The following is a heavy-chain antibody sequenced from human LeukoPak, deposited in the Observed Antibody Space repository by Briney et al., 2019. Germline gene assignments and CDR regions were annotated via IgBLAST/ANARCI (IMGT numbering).Heavy chain of an antibody. Sequence: ASVKVSCKVSGYTLTVLSMHWVRQAPGKGLEWMGGFDPEDGETIYAQKFQGRVTMTEDTSTDTAYMELSSLRSEDTAMYYCATDLNSGYDQLFDYWGQGTLVTVSS. CDR2: FDPEDGET. D-gene: IGHD5-12*01. J-gene: IGHJ4*02. CDR1: GYTLTVLS. V-gene: IGHV1-24*01. CDR3: ATDLNSGYDQLFDY.